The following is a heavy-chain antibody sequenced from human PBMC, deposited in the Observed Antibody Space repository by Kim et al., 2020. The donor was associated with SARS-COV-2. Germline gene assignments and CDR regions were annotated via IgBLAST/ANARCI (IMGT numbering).Heavy chain of an antibody. CDR2: ICYDGGNK. CDR1: GFTFSSYA. J-gene: IGHJ6*02. V-gene: IGHV3-33*01. D-gene: IGHD2-2*01. Sequence: GGSLRLSCAASGFTFSSYAMNWVRQAPGKGLEWVAVICYDGGNKYYADSVKGRFTISRDNSKNTLYLQMNSLRAEDTAVYYCARVVVPRDNCYYGMDVWGQGTTVTVSS. CDR3: ARVVVPRDNCYYGMDV.